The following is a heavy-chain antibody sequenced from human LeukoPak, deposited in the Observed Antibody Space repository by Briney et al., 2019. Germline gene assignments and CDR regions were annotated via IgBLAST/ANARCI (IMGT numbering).Heavy chain of an antibody. V-gene: IGHV4-34*01. Sequence: SETLSLTCAVYGGSFSGYYWSWIRQPPGKGLEWIGEINHSGSTNYNPSLKSRVTISVDTSKNQFSLKLSSVTAADTAVYYCARGYCSGGSCYSGRNWFDPWGQGTLVTVSS. D-gene: IGHD2-15*01. CDR2: INHSGST. CDR1: GGSFSGYY. CDR3: ARGYCSGGSCYSGRNWFDP. J-gene: IGHJ5*02.